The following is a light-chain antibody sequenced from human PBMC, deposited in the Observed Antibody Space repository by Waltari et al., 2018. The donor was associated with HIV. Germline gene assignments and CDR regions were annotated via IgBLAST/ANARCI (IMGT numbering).Light chain of an antibody. CDR2: DAS. CDR1: QSVGSY. J-gene: IGKJ1*01. Sequence: EIVLIQSPVTVSLSPGERATISCRASQSVGSYLAWYQQKAGQAPRLLIYDASNRATGIPARFTGSGSGTDFTLTISSLEPADVAVYYCQQRSNWPRTFGQGTKVEIK. V-gene: IGKV3-11*01. CDR3: QQRSNWPRT.